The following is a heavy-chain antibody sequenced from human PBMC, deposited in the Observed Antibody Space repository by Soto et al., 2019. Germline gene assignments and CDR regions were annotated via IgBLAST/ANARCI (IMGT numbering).Heavy chain of an antibody. Sequence: GGSRRLSCAASGFTFSSYGMHWVRQAPGKGLEWVAVISYDGSNKYYADSVKGRFTISRDNSKNTLYLQMNSLRAEDTAVYYCAKEYDSGSYYNVPYWGQGTLVTVSS. J-gene: IGHJ4*02. CDR3: AKEYDSGSYYNVPY. V-gene: IGHV3-30*18. CDR1: GFTFSSYG. CDR2: ISYDGSNK. D-gene: IGHD3-10*01.